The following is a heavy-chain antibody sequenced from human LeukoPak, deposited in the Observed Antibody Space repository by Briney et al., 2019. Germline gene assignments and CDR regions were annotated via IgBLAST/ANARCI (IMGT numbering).Heavy chain of an antibody. D-gene: IGHD5-18*01. CDR3: AREGYSYGLNWFDP. V-gene: IGHV1-18*01. CDR2: ISAYNGNT. CDR1: GYTFTSYG. Sequence: ASVKVSCKASGYTFTSYGISWVRQAPGQGLEWMGWISAYNGNTNYAQKLQGRVTMTTDTSTSTAYMELRSLRSDDAAVYYCAREGYSYGLNWFDPWGQGTLVTVSS. J-gene: IGHJ5*02.